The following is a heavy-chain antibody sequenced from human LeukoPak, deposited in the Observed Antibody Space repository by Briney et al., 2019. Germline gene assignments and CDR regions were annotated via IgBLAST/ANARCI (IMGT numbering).Heavy chain of an antibody. CDR1: GGPISSGTYY. CDR2: IYTSGST. J-gene: IGHJ4*02. CDR3: ARGQGNYDILTGYYY. Sequence: KPSQTLSLTCTVSGGPISSGTYYWSWIRQPAGKGLEWIGRIYTSGSTNYNPSLKSQVTISVDTSKNQFSLKLSSVTAADTAVYYCARGQGNYDILTGYYYWGQGTLVTVSS. V-gene: IGHV4-61*02. D-gene: IGHD3-9*01.